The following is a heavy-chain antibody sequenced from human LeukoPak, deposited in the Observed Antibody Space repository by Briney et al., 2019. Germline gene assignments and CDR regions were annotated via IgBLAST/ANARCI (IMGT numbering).Heavy chain of an antibody. V-gene: IGHV4-39*01. CDR2: IYYSGST. Sequence: SETLSLTCTVSGGSISSSSYYWGWIRQPPGKGLEWIGSIYYSGSTYYNPSLKSRVTMSVDTSKNQFSLKLSSVTAADTAVYYCARHTGRTNQWLVGHYYMDVWGKGTTVTISS. CDR1: GGSISSSSYY. CDR3: ARHTGRTNQWLVGHYYMDV. D-gene: IGHD6-19*01. J-gene: IGHJ6*03.